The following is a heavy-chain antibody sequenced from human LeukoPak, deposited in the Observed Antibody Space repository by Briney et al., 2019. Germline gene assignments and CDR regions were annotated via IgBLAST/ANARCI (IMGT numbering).Heavy chain of an antibody. Sequence: SETLSLTCSVSGGSISSSRSYWGWIRQTPGKGLEWVGSIYYNGDTYYNPSFKSRVFMSVDTAKNQISLILTSVTAADTAVYYCSREGYSCPNWFDTWGQGTLVTVSS. D-gene: IGHD4-11*01. V-gene: IGHV4-39*07. CDR1: GGSISSSRSY. J-gene: IGHJ5*02. CDR2: IYYNGDT. CDR3: SREGYSCPNWFDT.